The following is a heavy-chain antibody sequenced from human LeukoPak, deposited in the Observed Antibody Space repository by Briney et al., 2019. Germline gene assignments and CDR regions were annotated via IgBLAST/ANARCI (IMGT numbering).Heavy chain of an antibody. D-gene: IGHD3-22*01. J-gene: IGHJ4*02. CDR1: GFTFSNSW. V-gene: IGHV3-7*03. Sequence: GGSLRLSCAASGFTFSNSWMSWVRQAPGKGLEWVANMKEDGSEKYYVDSVKGRFTIFRDNTKNSLYLQMNSLRAEDTAVYYCARVLYDDSGSKFRPCDYWGQGTLVAVSS. CDR2: MKEDGSEK. CDR3: ARVLYDDSGSKFRPCDY.